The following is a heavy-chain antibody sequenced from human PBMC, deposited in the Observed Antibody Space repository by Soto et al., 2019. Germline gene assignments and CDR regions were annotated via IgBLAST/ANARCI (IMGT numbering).Heavy chain of an antibody. CDR3: AKSKEELVAGMLYLYYGMDG. D-gene: IGHD6-19*01. Sequence: GGSLRLSCAASRFTFSSHGMHWVRQAPGKGLEWVAVISYDGSKKNYADSVKGRFTISRDNSKNTLHLQMNSLRGEDTAVYYCAKSKEELVAGMLYLYYGMDGWGQGTTVTVSS. J-gene: IGHJ6*02. CDR1: RFTFSSHG. V-gene: IGHV3-30*18. CDR2: ISYDGSKK.